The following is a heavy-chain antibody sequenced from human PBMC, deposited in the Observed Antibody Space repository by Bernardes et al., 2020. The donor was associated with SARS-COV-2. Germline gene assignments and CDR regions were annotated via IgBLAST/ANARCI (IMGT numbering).Heavy chain of an antibody. Sequence: SEPLSLTCTVSGGSISSHYWSWIRQPPGKGLEWIGYIYYSGSTNYNPSLKSRVTISVDTSKNQFSLKLSSVTAADTAVYYCARAIDYGDYYYYGMDVWGQGTTVTVSS. CDR2: IYYSGST. V-gene: IGHV4-59*11. J-gene: IGHJ6*02. CDR3: ARAIDYGDYYYYGMDV. CDR1: GGSISSHY. D-gene: IGHD4-17*01.